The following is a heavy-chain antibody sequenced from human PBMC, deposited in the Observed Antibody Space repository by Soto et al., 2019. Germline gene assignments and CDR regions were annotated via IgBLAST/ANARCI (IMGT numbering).Heavy chain of an antibody. CDR3: ARGITMKLAVQGDAPDNYYFDS. CDR1: GGSFSGYY. V-gene: IGHV4-34*01. D-gene: IGHD3-22*01. CDR2: INHSGRT. J-gene: IGHJ4*02. Sequence: SLTCAVYGGSFSGYYWSWIRQPPGKGLEWIGEINHSGRTNENPSLKSRVTISVDTSKNQFSLKLRSVTAADTAVYYCARGITMKLAVQGDAPDNYYFDSWGQGSLVTVSS.